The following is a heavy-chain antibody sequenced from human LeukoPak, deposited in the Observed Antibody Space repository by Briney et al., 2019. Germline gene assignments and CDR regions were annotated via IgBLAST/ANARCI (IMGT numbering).Heavy chain of an antibody. D-gene: IGHD3-10*01. Sequence: SQTLPLTCAISGDSVSSNSAAWNWIRQSPSRGLEWLGRTYYRSKWYNDYAVSVKSRITINPDTSKNQFSLQLNSVTPEDTAVYYCARDKRGYYYGSGLNWFDPWGQGTLVTVSS. V-gene: IGHV6-1*01. J-gene: IGHJ5*02. CDR3: ARDKRGYYYGSGLNWFDP. CDR2: TYYRSKWYN. CDR1: GDSVSSNSAA.